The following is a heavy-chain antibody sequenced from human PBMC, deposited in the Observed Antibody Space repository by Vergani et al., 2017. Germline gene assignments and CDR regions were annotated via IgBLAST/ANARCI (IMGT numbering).Heavy chain of an antibody. CDR2: IYYSGST. V-gene: IGHV4-59*01. J-gene: IGHJ6*02. D-gene: IGHD1-26*01. Sequence: QVQLQESGPGLVKPSETLSLTCTVSGGSISSYYWSWIRQPPGKGLEWIGYIYYSGSTNYNPSLKSRVTISVDTSKNQFSLKLSSGTAADTAVYYCARGEGGSYYYYYGMDVWGQGTTVTVSS. CDR3: ARGEGGSYYYYYGMDV. CDR1: GGSISSYY.